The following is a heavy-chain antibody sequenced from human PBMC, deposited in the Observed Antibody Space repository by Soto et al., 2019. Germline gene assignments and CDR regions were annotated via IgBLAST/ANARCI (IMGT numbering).Heavy chain of an antibody. V-gene: IGHV1-58*01. CDR3: ASPLLEGTIFGVDV. CDR1: GFTFTSSA. J-gene: IGHJ6*02. D-gene: IGHD3-3*01. Sequence: SVKVSCKASGFTFTSSAVQWVRQARGQRLEWIGWIVVGSGNTNYAQKFQERVTITTDISTSTAYMELSSLRSEDTAVYYCASPLLEGTIFGVDVWGQGTTVTVSS. CDR2: IVVGSGNT.